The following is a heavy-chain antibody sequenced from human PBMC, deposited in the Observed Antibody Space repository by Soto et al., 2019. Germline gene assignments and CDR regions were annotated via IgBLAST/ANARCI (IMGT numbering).Heavy chain of an antibody. CDR2: IKQDVSEK. D-gene: IGHD3-9*01. CDR1: GFTFSSYW. CDR3: AREGVWGLRYFDRSYYGMDV. V-gene: IGHV3-7*03. Sequence: GGSLRLSCAASGFTFSSYWMSWVRQAPGKGLEWVANIKQDVSEKYYVDSVKGRFTISRDNAKNSLYLQMNSLRAEDTAVYYCAREGVWGLRYFDRSYYGMDVWGQGTRVTVSS. J-gene: IGHJ6*02.